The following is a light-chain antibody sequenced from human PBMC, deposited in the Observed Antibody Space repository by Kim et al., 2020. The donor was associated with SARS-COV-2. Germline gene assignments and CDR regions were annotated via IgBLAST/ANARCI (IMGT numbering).Light chain of an antibody. CDR3: QQYNNWPGT. V-gene: IGKV3-15*01. CDR2: GAS. CDR1: QRVSTN. J-gene: IGKJ1*01. Sequence: VAHAERPTRSGRASQRVSTNLAWYQQKPGQAPRLLSYGASTRATGIPARFSGSGSGTEFTLTISSLQSEDFAVYYCQQYNNWPGTFGQGTKVDIK.